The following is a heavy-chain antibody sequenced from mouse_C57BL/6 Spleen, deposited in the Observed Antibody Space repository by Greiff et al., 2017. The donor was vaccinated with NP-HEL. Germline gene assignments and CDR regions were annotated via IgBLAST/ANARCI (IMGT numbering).Heavy chain of an antibody. D-gene: IGHD2-5*01. V-gene: IGHV1-26*01. Sequence: EVQLQQSGPELVKPGASVKISCKASGYTFTDYYMNWVKQSHGKSLEWIGDINPNNGGTSYNQKLKGKATLTVDKSSSTAYMELRSLTSEDSAVYYCARIVTTSYYAMDYWGQGTSVTVSS. J-gene: IGHJ4*01. CDR1: GYTFTDYY. CDR2: INPNNGGT. CDR3: ARIVTTSYYAMDY.